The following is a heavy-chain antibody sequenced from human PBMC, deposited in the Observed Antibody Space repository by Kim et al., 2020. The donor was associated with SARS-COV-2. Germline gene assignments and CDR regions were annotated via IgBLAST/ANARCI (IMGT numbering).Heavy chain of an antibody. CDR3: ARSWFGELFPGCFDP. CDR2: LYPPGRR. D-gene: IGHD3-10*01. J-gene: IGHJ5*02. CDR1: GGSITSISYY. V-gene: IGHV4-39*01. Sequence: SETLSLTCTVSGGSITSISYYWGWIRQTPGEKMEWLGRLYPPGRRSSPPSLTRRFTRFVYSSKYQFVVIGRVVTSADTAVYYCARSWFGELFPGCFDPWG.